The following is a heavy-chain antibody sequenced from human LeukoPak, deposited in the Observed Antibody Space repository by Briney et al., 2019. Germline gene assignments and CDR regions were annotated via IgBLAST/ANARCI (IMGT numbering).Heavy chain of an antibody. D-gene: IGHD5-18*01. CDR2: INPSGGST. Sequence: ASVKVSCKASGYTFTSYYMHWVRQAPGQGLEWMGIINPSGGSTSYAQKFQGRVTMTRDTSTSTVYMELSILRSEDTAVYYCASPERGYSYGYDAFDIWGQGTMVTVSS. CDR3: ASPERGYSYGYDAFDI. CDR1: GYTFTSYY. J-gene: IGHJ3*02. V-gene: IGHV1-46*01.